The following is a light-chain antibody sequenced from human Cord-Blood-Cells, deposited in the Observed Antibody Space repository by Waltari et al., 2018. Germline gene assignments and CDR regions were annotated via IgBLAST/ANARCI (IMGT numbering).Light chain of an antibody. J-gene: IGKJ3*01. V-gene: IGKV3-15*01. CDR3: QQYNNWPPRVT. Sequence: ELVMTQSPATLSVSPGERATLPCRASQSVSSNLAWYQQKPGQAPRLLIYGASTRATGIPARFSGSGSGTEFTLTISSLQSEDFAVYYCQQYNNWPPRVTFGPGTKVDIK. CDR1: QSVSSN. CDR2: GAS.